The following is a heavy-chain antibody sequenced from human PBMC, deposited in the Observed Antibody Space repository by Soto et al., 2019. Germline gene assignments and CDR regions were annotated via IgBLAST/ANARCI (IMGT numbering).Heavy chain of an antibody. J-gene: IGHJ4*02. V-gene: IGHV3-48*01. CDR3: ARDLPTVDLGY. Sequence: EVQLVESGGGLVQPGGTLRLSCAASGFTFSSYSVNWVRQAPGKGLEWVSYISSSGSTIYYADSVKGRFTVSRDNAKNSLYLQMNSLRAEDTAVYYCARDLPTVDLGYWAQGTLVTVSS. CDR1: GFTFSSYS. D-gene: IGHD7-27*01. CDR2: ISSSGSTI.